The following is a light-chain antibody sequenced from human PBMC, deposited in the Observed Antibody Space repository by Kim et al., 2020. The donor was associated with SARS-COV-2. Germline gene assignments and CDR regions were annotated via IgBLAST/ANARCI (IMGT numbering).Light chain of an antibody. V-gene: IGLV2-14*03. Sequence: GQSITITCTRTSSDVGGYNYVSWYQHHPGKAPKLMIFDVSKRPSEISNRFSGSKSGNTASLTISGLQAEDEADYYCSSYTSSSTLVFGGGTQLTVL. CDR1: SSDVGGYNY. J-gene: IGLJ2*01. CDR2: DVS. CDR3: SSYTSSSTLV.